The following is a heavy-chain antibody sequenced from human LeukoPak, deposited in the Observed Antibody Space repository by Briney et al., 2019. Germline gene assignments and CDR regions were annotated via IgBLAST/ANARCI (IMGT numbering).Heavy chain of an antibody. V-gene: IGHV3-23*01. CDR3: AKDPCSSTSCYNDY. Sequence: GGSLRLSCAASGFTFSSYAMSWVRQAPGKGLEWVSAISGSGGSTYYADSVKGRFTISRDNSKNTLYLQMNSLRAEDTAVYYCAKDPCSSTSCYNDYRGQGTLVTVSS. CDR1: GFTFSSYA. J-gene: IGHJ4*02. D-gene: IGHD2-2*01. CDR2: ISGSGGST.